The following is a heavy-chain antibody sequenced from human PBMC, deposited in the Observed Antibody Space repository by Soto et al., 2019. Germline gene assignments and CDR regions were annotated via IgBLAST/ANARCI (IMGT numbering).Heavy chain of an antibody. CDR1: GFTFSSYS. CDR3: ARDFSMVLVAPGY. J-gene: IGHJ4*02. D-gene: IGHD3-10*01. CDR2: ISSSSSYI. Sequence: AGGSLRLSCAASGFTFSSYSMNWVRQAPGKGLEWVSSISSSSSYIYYADSVKGRFTISRDNSKNTVYLQMNSLRAEDTAVYYCARDFSMVLVAPGYWGQGTLVTVSS. V-gene: IGHV3-21*01.